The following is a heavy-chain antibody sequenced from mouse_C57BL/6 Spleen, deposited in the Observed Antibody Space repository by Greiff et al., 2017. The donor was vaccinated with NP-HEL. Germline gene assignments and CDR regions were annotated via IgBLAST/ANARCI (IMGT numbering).Heavy chain of an antibody. CDR3: ARKDSSGFWFAY. D-gene: IGHD3-2*02. CDR2: IYPGDGDT. Sequence: LQESGAELVKPGASVKISCKASGYAFSSYWMNWVKQRPGKGLEWIGQIYPGDGDTNYNGKFKGKATLTADKSSSTAYMQLSSLTSEDSAVYFCARKDSSGFWFAYWGQGTLVTVSA. V-gene: IGHV1-80*01. CDR1: GYAFSSYW. J-gene: IGHJ3*01.